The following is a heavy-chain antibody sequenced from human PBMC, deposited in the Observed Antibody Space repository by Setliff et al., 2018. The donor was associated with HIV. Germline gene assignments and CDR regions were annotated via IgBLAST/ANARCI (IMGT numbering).Heavy chain of an antibody. CDR3: AKTSVGATGLYAFDI. Sequence: TSETLSLTCTVSGGSISSGSDYWSWIRQPAGKGLEWIGQIHISGTTNYNPSLKSRVTISIDTSKHQFSLKLTSVTAADTAVYYCAKTSVGATGLYAFDIWGQGTMVTVSS. CDR2: IHISGTT. CDR1: GGSISSGSDY. J-gene: IGHJ3*02. D-gene: IGHD1-26*01. V-gene: IGHV4-61*09.